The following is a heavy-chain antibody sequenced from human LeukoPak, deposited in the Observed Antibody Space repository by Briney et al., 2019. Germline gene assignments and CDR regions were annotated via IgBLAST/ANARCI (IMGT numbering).Heavy chain of an antibody. CDR1: GFTFDDYA. CDR3: ARVSSGWYPDY. D-gene: IGHD6-19*01. Sequence: GGSLRLSCAASGFTFDDYAMHWVRQAPGKGLEWVSLISWDGGSTYYADSVKGRFTISRDNSKNSLYLQMNRLGAEDTSLYYCARVSSGWYPDYWGQGTLVTVSS. V-gene: IGHV3-43D*03. CDR2: ISWDGGST. J-gene: IGHJ4*02.